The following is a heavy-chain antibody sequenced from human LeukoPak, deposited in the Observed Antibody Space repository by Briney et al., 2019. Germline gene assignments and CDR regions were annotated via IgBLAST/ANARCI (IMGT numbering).Heavy chain of an antibody. Sequence: GGSLRLSCAASGFTFSSYAMNWVRQAPGKGLEWVSAISGSGGSTYYADSVKGRFTISRDNSKNTLYLQMNSLRAEDTAVYYCAKAGFGELSTRGYWGQGTLVTVSS. CDR1: GFTFSSYA. D-gene: IGHD3-10*01. V-gene: IGHV3-23*01. CDR3: AKAGFGELSTRGY. CDR2: ISGSGGST. J-gene: IGHJ4*02.